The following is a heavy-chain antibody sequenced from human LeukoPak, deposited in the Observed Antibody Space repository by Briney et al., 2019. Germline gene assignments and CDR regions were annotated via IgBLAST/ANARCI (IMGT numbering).Heavy chain of an antibody. J-gene: IGHJ4*02. CDR1: GFTFSSYA. D-gene: IGHD4-17*01. Sequence: PGGSLRLSCAASGFTFSSYAMHWGRKAPGKGLEWGTVISYDGNNKYYADSVKGRFTISRDTSKNTLSLQMNSLRADDTAVYYCARDSLLYGDYGDGGFDYWGQGTMVTVSS. V-gene: IGHV3-30-3*01. CDR3: ARDSLLYGDYGDGGFDY. CDR2: ISYDGNNK.